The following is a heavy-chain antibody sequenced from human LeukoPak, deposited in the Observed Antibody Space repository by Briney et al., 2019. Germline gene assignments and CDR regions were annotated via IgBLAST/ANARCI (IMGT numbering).Heavy chain of an antibody. CDR3: AREHWDFDY. V-gene: IGHV3-23*01. D-gene: IGHD7-27*01. CDR1: GFTFSNYA. J-gene: IGHJ4*02. CDR2: ISGSGEST. Sequence: PGGSLRLSCAASGFTFSNYAMTWVRQAPGKWLEWVSEISGSGESTYYGDSVKGRFTISRDNSKNTLYLQKNSLRAGDTAIYYCAREHWDFDYSGQGILVTVSS.